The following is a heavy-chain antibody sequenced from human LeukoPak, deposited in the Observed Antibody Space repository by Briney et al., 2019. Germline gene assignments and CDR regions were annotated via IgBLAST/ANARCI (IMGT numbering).Heavy chain of an antibody. D-gene: IGHD6-6*01. J-gene: IGHJ4*02. CDR2: IYSGGST. CDR1: GFTVSSNY. Sequence: GGSLRLSCAASGFTVSSNYMSWVRQAPGKGLEWVSVIYSGGSTYYADSEKGRFTISRDNSKNTLYLQMNSLRAEDTAVYYCARVRRQIEYSSSSYYFDYWGQGTLVTVSS. CDR3: ARVRRQIEYSSSSYYFDY. V-gene: IGHV3-66*02.